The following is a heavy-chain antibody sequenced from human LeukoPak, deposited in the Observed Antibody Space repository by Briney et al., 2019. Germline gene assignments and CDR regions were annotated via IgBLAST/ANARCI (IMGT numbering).Heavy chain of an antibody. J-gene: IGHJ4*02. CDR2: ISYDGSNK. Sequence: GGSLRLSCAASGFTFSSYGMHWVRQAPGKGLEWLAVISYDGSNKYYADSVKGRFTISRDNSKNTLYLQMNSLRAEDTAVYYCAKRPDPYDSSGPWGQGTLVTVSS. CDR1: GFTFSSYG. CDR3: AKRPDPYDSSGP. V-gene: IGHV3-30*18. D-gene: IGHD3-22*01.